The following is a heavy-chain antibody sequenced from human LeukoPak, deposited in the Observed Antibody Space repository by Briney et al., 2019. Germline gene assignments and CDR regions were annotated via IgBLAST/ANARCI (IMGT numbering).Heavy chain of an antibody. CDR2: GSNK. V-gene: IGHV3-30-3*01. CDR3: ARDPVVVVPAATPYMDV. J-gene: IGHJ6*03. D-gene: IGHD2-2*01. Sequence: GSNKYYADSVKGRFTISRDNSKNTLYLQMNSLRAEDTAVYYCARDPVVVVPAATPYMDVWGKGTTVTVSS.